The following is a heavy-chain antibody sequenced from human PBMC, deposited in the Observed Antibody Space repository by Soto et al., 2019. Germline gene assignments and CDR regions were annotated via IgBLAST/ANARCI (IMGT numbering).Heavy chain of an antibody. CDR3: ARELGYRDGYNLDY. Sequence: QVQLVESGGGVVQPGRSLRLSCAASGFTFSSYAMHWVRQAPGKGLEWVAVISYDGSNKYYADSGKGRFTISRDNSKNTLYLQMNSLRAEDTAVYYCARELGYRDGYNLDYWGQGTLVTVSS. CDR1: GFTFSSYA. D-gene: IGHD5-12*01. V-gene: IGHV3-30-3*01. J-gene: IGHJ4*02. CDR2: ISYDGSNK.